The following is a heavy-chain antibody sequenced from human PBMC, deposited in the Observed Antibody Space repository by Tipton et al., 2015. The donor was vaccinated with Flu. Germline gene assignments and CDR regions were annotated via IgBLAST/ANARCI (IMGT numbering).Heavy chain of an antibody. CDR3: AREDADGDSSYYYYDHGMDV. V-gene: IGHV1-2*06. D-gene: IGHD2-21*01. CDR2: INPNSGGA. Sequence: QVQLVQSGAEVKKPGASVKVSCKASGYTFTGYYIHWVRQAPGQGLEWMGRINPNSGGANYAQKFQGRVTMTRDTSISTAYMELSRLRSDDTAVYHSAREDADGDSSYYYYDHGMDVWGQGTTVTVSS. CDR1: GYTFTGYY. J-gene: IGHJ6*02.